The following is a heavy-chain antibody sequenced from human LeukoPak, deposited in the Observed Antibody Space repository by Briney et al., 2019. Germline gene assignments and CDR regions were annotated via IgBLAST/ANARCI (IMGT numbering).Heavy chain of an antibody. D-gene: IGHD2/OR15-2a*01. CDR1: GGTFGRST. J-gene: IGHJ5*02. Sequence: SVKVSCKASGGTFGRSTVSWVRQAPAQGLEWMGGIIPKSGSTKFAQKFQDRVTFTADESTDTAYLEVSRLTSDDAAFYYCASHPSNRWFAIYFRSWGQGTLVTVSS. CDR3: ASHPSNRWFAIYFRS. CDR2: IIPKSGST. V-gene: IGHV1-69*01.